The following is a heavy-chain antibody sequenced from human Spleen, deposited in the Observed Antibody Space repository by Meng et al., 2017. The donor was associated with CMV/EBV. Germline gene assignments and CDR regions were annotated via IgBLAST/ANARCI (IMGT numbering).Heavy chain of an antibody. Sequence: GGSLRLSCAASGFTFSSYEMNWVRQAPGKGLEWVSVIYSGGTNTYYADSVKGRFTISRDNSKNTLYLQMNSLRAEDTAVYYCAKDRDYGGNSVDYWGQGTLVTVSS. V-gene: IGHV3-23*03. CDR1: GFTFSSYE. CDR3: AKDRDYGGNSVDY. D-gene: IGHD4-23*01. J-gene: IGHJ4*02. CDR2: IYSGGTNT.